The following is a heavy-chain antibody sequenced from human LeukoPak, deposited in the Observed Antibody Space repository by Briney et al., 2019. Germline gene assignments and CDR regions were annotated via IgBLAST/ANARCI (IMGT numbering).Heavy chain of an antibody. CDR3: ALRGKYYFDY. Sequence: GGSLRLSCAGSGFTFSTSVMSWVRQAPGRGLEWVATFSRSGNTYYADSVKGQFTISRDNSQSMLFLQMNSLRAEDTAVYYCALRGKYYFDYWGQGTLVTVSS. CDR1: GFTFSTSV. D-gene: IGHD3-16*01. J-gene: IGHJ4*02. V-gene: IGHV3-23*01. CDR2: FSRSGNT.